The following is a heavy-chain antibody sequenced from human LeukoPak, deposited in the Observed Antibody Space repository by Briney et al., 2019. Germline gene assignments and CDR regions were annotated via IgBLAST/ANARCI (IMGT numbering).Heavy chain of an antibody. J-gene: IGHJ6*03. CDR3: ARASITYYYYYYMGV. V-gene: IGHV4-59*01. D-gene: IGHD1-14*01. CDR2: IYYSGST. CDR1: GGSISSYY. Sequence: SETLSLTCTVSGGSISSYYWSWIRQPPGKGLEWIGYIYYSGSTNYNPSLKSRVTISVDTSKNQFSLKLSSVTAADTAVYYCARASITYYYYYYMGVWGKGTTVTVSS.